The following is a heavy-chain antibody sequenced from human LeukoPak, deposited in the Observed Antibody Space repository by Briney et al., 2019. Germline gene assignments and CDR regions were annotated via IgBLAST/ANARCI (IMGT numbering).Heavy chain of an antibody. CDR1: GYTFTTHG. CDR2: IRANTGNT. V-gene: IGHV1-18*01. Sequence: ASVKVSCKTSGYTFTTHGITWVRQAPGQGLEWMGWIRANTGNTKYAQKFQDRVTMTTDTSTNTAYMELKSLRSDDTAVYYCARPGIAAADLGAFDIWGQGTMVTVSS. CDR3: ARPGIAAADLGAFDI. D-gene: IGHD6-13*01. J-gene: IGHJ3*02.